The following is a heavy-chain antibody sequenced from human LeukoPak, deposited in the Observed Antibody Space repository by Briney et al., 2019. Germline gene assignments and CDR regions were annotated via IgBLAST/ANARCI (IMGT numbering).Heavy chain of an antibody. CDR1: GFTFSSYA. D-gene: IGHD3-10*01. CDR3: ARDRVRLWCGELCGTRGY. V-gene: IGHV3-30*04. Sequence: GGSLRLSCAASGFTFSSYAMHWVRQAPGKGLEWVAVISYVGSNTYYADSVKGRFTISRDNSKNTLYLQMNSLRAEDTAVYFFARDRVRLWCGELCGTRGYWGRETLVSVPS. J-gene: IGHJ4*02. CDR2: ISYVGSNT.